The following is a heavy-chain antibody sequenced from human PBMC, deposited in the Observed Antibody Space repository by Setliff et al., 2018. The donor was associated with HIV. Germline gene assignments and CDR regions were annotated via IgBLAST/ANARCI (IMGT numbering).Heavy chain of an antibody. D-gene: IGHD3-10*01. V-gene: IGHV1-2*06. CDR3: ARVAFYGSGSYEDY. J-gene: IGHJ4*02. Sequence: ASVKVSCKASGYTFTGYYMHWVRQAPGQGLEWMGRINPNSGGTNCAQKCQGRVTMGSDSSISTVYMDLSRLRSDDTAVYYCARVAFYGSGSYEDYWGQGTLVTVSS. CDR2: INPNSGGT. CDR1: GYTFTGYY.